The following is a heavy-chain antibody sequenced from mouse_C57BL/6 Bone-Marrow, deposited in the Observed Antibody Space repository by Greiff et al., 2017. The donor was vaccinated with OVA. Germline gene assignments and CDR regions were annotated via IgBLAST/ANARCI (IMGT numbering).Heavy chain of an antibody. CDR1: GFSFNTYA. J-gene: IGHJ4*01. V-gene: IGHV10-1*01. Sequence: EVQLQESGGGLVQPKGSLKLSCAASGFSFNTYAMNWVRQAPGKGLEWVARIRSKSNNYATYYADSVKDSFTISRDDSESMLYLQMNNVKTEDTAMYYCVRHRRYYAMDYWGQGTSVTVSS. CDR3: VRHRRYYAMDY. CDR2: IRSKSNNYAT.